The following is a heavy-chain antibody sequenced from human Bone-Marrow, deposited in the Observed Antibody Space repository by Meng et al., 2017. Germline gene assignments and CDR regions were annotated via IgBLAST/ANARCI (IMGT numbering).Heavy chain of an antibody. V-gene: IGHV7-4-1*01. J-gene: IGHJ4*02. Sequence: QVQLVQSGSELKKPGASVKVSCKASGYTFTSYAMNWLRQAPGQGLDWMGWINTNTGNPTYAQGFTGRFVFSLDTSVSTAYLQIGSLKAEDTAVYYCARETLGYCSSTSCYIGPPDYWGQGTLVTVSS. CDR2: INTNTGNP. CDR1: GYTFTSYA. D-gene: IGHD2-2*01. CDR3: ARETLGYCSSTSCYIGPPDY.